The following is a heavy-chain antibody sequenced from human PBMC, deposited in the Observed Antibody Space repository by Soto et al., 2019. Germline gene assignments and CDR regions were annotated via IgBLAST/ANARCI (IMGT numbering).Heavy chain of an antibody. CDR1: GYTFTSYD. V-gene: IGHV1-8*01. D-gene: IGHD3-10*01. J-gene: IGHJ5*02. CDR3: ARGMPRLTMVRGVPGWFDP. CDR2: MNPNSGNT. Sequence: QVQLVQSGAEVKKPGASVKVSCKASGYTFTSYDINWVRQATGQGLEWMGWMNPNSGNTGYAQKFQGRVTMTRNTSISTAYMELSSLRSEDTAVYYCARGMPRLTMVRGVPGWFDPWGQGTLVTVSS.